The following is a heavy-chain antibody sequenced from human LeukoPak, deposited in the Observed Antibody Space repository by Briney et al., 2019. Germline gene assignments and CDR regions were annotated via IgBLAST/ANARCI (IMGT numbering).Heavy chain of an antibody. CDR3: ARDPTPRYCSGGSCYTHYGMDV. CDR1: GFTFSSYT. D-gene: IGHD2-15*01. CDR2: IGSSSSCI. Sequence: GGSLRLSCAASGFTFSSYTMNWVRQAPGKGLEWVSSIGSSSSCIYYADSVKGRITISRDNAKNSLYLQMNSLRAEDTAVYYCARDPTPRYCSGGSCYTHYGMDVWGQGTPVTVSS. V-gene: IGHV3-21*01. J-gene: IGHJ6*02.